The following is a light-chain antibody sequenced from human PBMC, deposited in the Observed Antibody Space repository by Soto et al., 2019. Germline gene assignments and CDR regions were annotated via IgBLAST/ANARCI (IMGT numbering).Light chain of an antibody. CDR3: ISYTTSSTLV. CDR2: DVS. Sequence: QSVLTQPASVSGSPGQSITISCTGTSSDIGGYNYVSWYQQHPGKAPKLMIYDVSNRPSGISTRFSGSKSGNTASLTISGLQADDEADYYCISYTTSSTLVFGGGTKVTVL. V-gene: IGLV2-14*01. J-gene: IGLJ2*01. CDR1: SSDIGGYNY.